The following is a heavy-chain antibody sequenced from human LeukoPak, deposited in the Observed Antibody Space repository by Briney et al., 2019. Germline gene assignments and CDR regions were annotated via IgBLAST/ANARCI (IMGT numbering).Heavy chain of an antibody. D-gene: IGHD6-19*01. V-gene: IGHV1-46*01. Sequence: ASVKVSCKASGYTFTGYYMHWVRQAPGQGLEWMGIINPSGGSTSYAQKFQGRVTMTRDTSTSTVYMELSSLRSEDTAVYYCARDYLAGAQDYWGQGTLVTVSS. CDR1: GYTFTGYY. J-gene: IGHJ4*02. CDR2: INPSGGST. CDR3: ARDYLAGAQDY.